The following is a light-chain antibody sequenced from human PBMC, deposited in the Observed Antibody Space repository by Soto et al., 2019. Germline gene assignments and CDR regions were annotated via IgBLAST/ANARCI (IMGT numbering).Light chain of an antibody. CDR1: QSVPSNY. V-gene: IGKV3-20*01. CDR3: QRYGISVTWT. J-gene: IGKJ1*01. Sequence: VLTQSPGTVSLSPGERATLSCRASQSVPSNYLAWYQQKPGQAPRLLIYAASSRATGIPDRFRGSGSGTDFTLSISRLESEEFAVYYCQRYGISVTWTFGQGTKVEIK. CDR2: AAS.